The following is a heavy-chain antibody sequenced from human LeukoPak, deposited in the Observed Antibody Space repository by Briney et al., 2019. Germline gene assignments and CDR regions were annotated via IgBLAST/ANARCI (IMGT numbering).Heavy chain of an antibody. J-gene: IGHJ6*03. V-gene: IGHV4-4*07. CDR3: ARVASSIAARPWYMDV. CDR2: IYTSGST. D-gene: IGHD6-6*01. Sequence: SETLSLTCTVSGGSISSYYWSWIRQPAGKGLEWIGRIYTSGSTNYNPSLKSRVTMSVDTSKNQFSLKLSSVTAADTAVYYCARVASSIAARPWYMDVWGKGTTVTVSS. CDR1: GGSISSYY.